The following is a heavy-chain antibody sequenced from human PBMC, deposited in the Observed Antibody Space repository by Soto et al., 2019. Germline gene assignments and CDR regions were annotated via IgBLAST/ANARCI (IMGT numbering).Heavy chain of an antibody. D-gene: IGHD7-27*01. J-gene: IGHJ6*02. CDR3: ARLTGDKYYYGMDV. V-gene: IGHV3-48*03. CDR1: GFTFSSYE. Sequence: GGSLRLSCAASGFTFSSYEMNWVRQAPGKGLEWLSYIGRGGSDIYYADSVKGRFTISRDNAKNSLYLQMNSLRAEDTAVYYCARLTGDKYYYGMDVWGQGTTVTF. CDR2: IGRGGSDI.